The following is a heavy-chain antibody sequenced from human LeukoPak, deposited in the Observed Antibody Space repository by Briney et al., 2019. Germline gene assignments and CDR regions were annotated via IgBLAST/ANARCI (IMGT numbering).Heavy chain of an antibody. CDR3: AKPYCSSTSCPTLN. CDR1: GFTFSGSA. V-gene: IGHV3-73*01. Sequence: PGGSLRLSCAASGFTFSGSAMHWVRQASGKGLEWVGRIRSKANSYATAYAASVKGRFTISRDNSKNTLYLQMNSLRAEDTAVYYCAKPYCSSTSCPTLNWGQGTLVTVSS. J-gene: IGHJ4*02. CDR2: IRSKANSYAT. D-gene: IGHD2-2*01.